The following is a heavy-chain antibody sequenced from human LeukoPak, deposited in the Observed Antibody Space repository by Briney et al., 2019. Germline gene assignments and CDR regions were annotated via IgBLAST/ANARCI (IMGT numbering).Heavy chain of an antibody. Sequence: PSETLSLTCTVSGYSISSGYCWGWIRQPPGKGLEWIGTIYHDGRTYFNPSLKSRVTISVDTSKNQFSLKLTSVTAADTAVYYCARSQFYGSGSYQGRWFDPWGQGTLVTVSS. CDR1: GYSISSGYC. CDR2: IYHDGRT. J-gene: IGHJ5*02. V-gene: IGHV4-38-2*02. D-gene: IGHD3-10*01. CDR3: ARSQFYGSGSYQGRWFDP.